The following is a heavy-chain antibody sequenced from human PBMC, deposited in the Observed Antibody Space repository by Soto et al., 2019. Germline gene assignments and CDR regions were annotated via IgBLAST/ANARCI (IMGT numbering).Heavy chain of an antibody. CDR2: ISAYNGNT. D-gene: IGHD2-15*01. CDR1: GYTFTSYG. CDR3: ARGPIVVVVAATGEFDY. V-gene: IGHV1-18*01. J-gene: IGHJ4*02. Sequence: QVQLVQSGAEVKKPGASVKVSCKASGYTFTSYGISWVRQAPGQGLEWMGWISAYNGNTNHAQKLQGRVTMTTDTSTSTAYMELRSLRSDDTAVYYCARGPIVVVVAATGEFDYWGQGTLVTVSS.